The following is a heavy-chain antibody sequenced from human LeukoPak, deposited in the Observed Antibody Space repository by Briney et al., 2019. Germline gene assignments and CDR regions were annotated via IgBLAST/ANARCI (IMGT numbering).Heavy chain of an antibody. CDR1: GFTFSTYA. J-gene: IGHJ4*02. Sequence: GGSLRLSCAASGFTFSTYAITWVRQGPGQGLEWGSAIRPDGDRTYYANSVRGRFTICRDNSKDTVYLQINGLRVEDTAVYYCAREQSGTRGWYTVDYWGQGTLVTVSS. CDR3: AREQSGTRGWYTVDY. D-gene: IGHD6-19*01. CDR2: IRPDGDRT. V-gene: IGHV3-23*01.